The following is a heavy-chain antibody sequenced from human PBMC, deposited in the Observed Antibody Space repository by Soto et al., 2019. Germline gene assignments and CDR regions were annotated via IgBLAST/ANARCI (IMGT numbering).Heavy chain of an antibody. D-gene: IGHD3-22*01. CDR2: ISSSRSSK. V-gene: IGHV3-21*01. CDR1: GFTFSSYS. CDR3: ARDGYYYDSSGYYPFDY. Sequence: ESVGGLVKPGGSLRVSCAASGFTFSSYSMNWVRQAPGKGLEWVSSISSSRSSKYYADSVKGRFTISRDNAKNSLYLQMNSLRAEDTAVYYCARDGYYYDSSGYYPFDYWGQGTLVTVSS. J-gene: IGHJ4*02.